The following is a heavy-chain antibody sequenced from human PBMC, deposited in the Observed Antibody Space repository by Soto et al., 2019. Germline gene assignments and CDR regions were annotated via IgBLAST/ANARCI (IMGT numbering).Heavy chain of an antibody. J-gene: IGHJ4*02. Sequence: PGGSLRLSCAASGFTFSSYSMNWVRQAPGKGLEWVSSISSSNSYIYYADSVKGRFTISRDNAKHSLYLQMNSLRVEDTAVYYCARWVSGSYTDLDYWGQGTLVTVSS. CDR2: ISSSNSYI. CDR1: GFTFSSYS. D-gene: IGHD1-26*01. V-gene: IGHV3-21*01. CDR3: ARWVSGSYTDLDY.